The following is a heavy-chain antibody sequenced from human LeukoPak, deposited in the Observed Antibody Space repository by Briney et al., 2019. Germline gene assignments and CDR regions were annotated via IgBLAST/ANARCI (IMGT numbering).Heavy chain of an antibody. CDR1: GFTFSSYW. J-gene: IGHJ1*01. V-gene: IGHV3-74*01. D-gene: IGHD2-21*01. CDR3: ARAPSEIGGYCADYFRH. Sequence: GGSLRIFCAASGFTFSSYWMHWLRQAPGKGLAWVSRIKRYGSTNYADSVKARFAISRDNAKNTVSLQMNSLRAEDTGVYYCARAPSEIGGYCADYFRHWGQGTLVTVSS. CDR2: IKRYGST.